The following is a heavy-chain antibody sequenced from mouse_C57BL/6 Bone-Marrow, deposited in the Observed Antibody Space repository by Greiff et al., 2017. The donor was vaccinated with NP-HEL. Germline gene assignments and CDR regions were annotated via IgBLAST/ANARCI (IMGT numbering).Heavy chain of an antibody. CDR1: GYTFTSYG. J-gene: IGHJ2*01. CDR3: ARIDYDVGYYFDY. CDR2: IYPRSGNT. D-gene: IGHD2-4*01. V-gene: IGHV1-81*01. Sequence: QVQLKQSGAELARPGASVKLSCKASGYTFTSYGISWVKQRTGQGLEWIGEIYPRSGNTYYNEKFKGKATLTADKSSSTAYMELRSLTSEDSAVYFCARIDYDVGYYFDYWGQGTTLTVSS.